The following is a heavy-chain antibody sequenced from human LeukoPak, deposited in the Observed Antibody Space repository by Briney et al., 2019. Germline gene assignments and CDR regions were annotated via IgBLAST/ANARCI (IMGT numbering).Heavy chain of an antibody. D-gene: IGHD6-19*01. Sequence: GGSLRLSCAASGLPFSGTAVSWVRQAPGKGLEWVSAISRDGMNAYYAGSVKGRFTISRDNSKKTVSLEMSSLTAADTGVYYCAKDGAQYSSGPECDPRGQGALVTVSP. CDR3: AKDGAQYSSGPECDP. CDR2: ISRDGMNA. CDR1: GLPFSGTA. V-gene: IGHV3-23*01. J-gene: IGHJ5*02.